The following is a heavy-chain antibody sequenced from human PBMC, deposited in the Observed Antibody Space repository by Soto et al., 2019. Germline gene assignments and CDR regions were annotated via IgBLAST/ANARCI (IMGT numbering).Heavy chain of an antibody. CDR1: GFTFSSYA. J-gene: IGHJ4*02. D-gene: IGHD6-13*01. CDR2: ISGSGGST. CDR3: AKDREQQLVPTAADY. V-gene: IGHV3-23*01. Sequence: GGSLRLSCAASGFTFSSYAMSWVRQAPGKGLEWVSAISGSGGSTYYADSVKGRFTISRDNSKNTLYLQMNSLRAEDTAVYYCAKDREQQLVPTAADYWGQGTLVTVSS.